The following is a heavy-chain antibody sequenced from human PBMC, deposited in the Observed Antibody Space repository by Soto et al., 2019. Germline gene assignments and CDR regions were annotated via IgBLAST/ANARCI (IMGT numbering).Heavy chain of an antibody. V-gene: IGHV3-23*01. CDR2: LIGGHYGT. CDR1: GFTLQNYS. J-gene: IGHJ5*02. Sequence: GSLRLSCTASGFTLQNYSMAWVRQAPGKGLEWVSTLIGGHYGTAYSYSVKGRFTVSRDNSKNCLYLQMNSLGVEDTAMYFCAKGKSTGDIDWFDPWGQGSLVTVSS. CDR3: AKGKSTGDIDWFDP. D-gene: IGHD3-10*01.